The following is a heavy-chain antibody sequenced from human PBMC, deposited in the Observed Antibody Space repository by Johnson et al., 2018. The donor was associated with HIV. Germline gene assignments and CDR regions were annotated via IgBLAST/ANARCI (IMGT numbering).Heavy chain of an antibody. CDR1: GFTVSSYY. D-gene: IGHD5-24*01. Sequence: EVQLVESGRGLVQPGGSLRLYCVVSGFTVSSYYMSWVRQAPGKGLEWVSIVFSGDNTYYADSVKGRFTISRDNSKNTLYLQMNSLRAEDTAVYYCARSCRDGYTCNAFDIWGQGTMVTVSS. J-gene: IGHJ3*02. V-gene: IGHV3-66*01. CDR2: VFSGDNT. CDR3: ARSCRDGYTCNAFDI.